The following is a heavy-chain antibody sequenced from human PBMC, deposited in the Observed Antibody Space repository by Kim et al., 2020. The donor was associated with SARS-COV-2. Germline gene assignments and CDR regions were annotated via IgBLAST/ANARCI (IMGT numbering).Heavy chain of an antibody. CDR1: GFSLSTSGVG. V-gene: IGHV2-5*02. Sequence: SGPTLVNPTQTLTLTCTFSGFSLSTSGVGVGWIRQPPGKALEWLALIYLDDDKRYSPSLKSRLTITKDTSKNQVVLTMTNMDPVDTATYYCAHGQQTRYGATWETPLRRAFDIWGQGTMVTVSS. J-gene: IGHJ3*02. CDR2: IYLDDDK. CDR3: AHGQQTRYGATWETPLRRAFDI. D-gene: IGHD5-18*01.